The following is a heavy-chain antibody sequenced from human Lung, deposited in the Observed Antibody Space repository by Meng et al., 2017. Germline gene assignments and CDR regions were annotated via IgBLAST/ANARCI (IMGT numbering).Heavy chain of an antibody. CDR1: GLTFSNYA. D-gene: IGHD4-17*01. V-gene: IGHV3-23*04. CDR2: ISGAGGGT. Sequence: VKLGESGGGLFQPGGSLRLSCSVYGLTFSNYAMTWVRQAPGKGLEWVSAISGAGGGTYYADSVGGRFTISRDNSKDMLYLQMNNLRSEDTAIYYCAKGRTVTISFSDYWGQGVLVTVSS. CDR3: AKGRTVTISFSDY. J-gene: IGHJ4*02.